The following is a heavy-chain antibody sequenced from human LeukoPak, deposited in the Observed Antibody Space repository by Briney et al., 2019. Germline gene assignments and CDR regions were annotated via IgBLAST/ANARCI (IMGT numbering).Heavy chain of an antibody. D-gene: IGHD6-19*01. CDR1: GFAFSTYA. J-gene: IGHJ3*02. CDR3: AKDRKVGVAVAGMGNI. V-gene: IGHV3-30*18. Sequence: GGSLRLSCAASGFAFSTYAMHWVRQAPGKGLEWVAVISNDGSNEYYADSVKSRFTISRDNSKNTLYSQMNSLRAEDTAVYYCAKDRKVGVAVAGMGNIWGQGTMVTVS. CDR2: ISNDGSNE.